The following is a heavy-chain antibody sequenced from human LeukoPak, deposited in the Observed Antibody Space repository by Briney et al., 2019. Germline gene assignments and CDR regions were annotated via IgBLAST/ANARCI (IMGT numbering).Heavy chain of an antibody. J-gene: IGHJ4*02. CDR3: ARSSYNYDFWSGYLYYFDY. Sequence: SETLSLTCTVSGGSISSYYWSWIRQPPGKGLEWIGYIYYSGSTNYNPSLKSRVTISVDTSKNQFSLKLSSVTAADTAVYYCARSSYNYDFWSGYLYYFDYWGQGTLVTVSS. CDR1: GGSISSYY. V-gene: IGHV4-59*01. D-gene: IGHD3-3*01. CDR2: IYYSGST.